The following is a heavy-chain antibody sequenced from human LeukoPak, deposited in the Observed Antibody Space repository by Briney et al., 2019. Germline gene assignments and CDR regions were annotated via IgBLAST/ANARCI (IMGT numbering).Heavy chain of an antibody. V-gene: IGHV4-34*01. J-gene: IGHJ4*02. Sequence: SETLSLTCVVYGGSFSDYYWSWIRQPPGKGLQWIGEINHGGSTNYNPSLKSRVTISVDTSKNQFSLKLSSVTAADTAVYYCARLATGPGGVAFDHWGQGILVTVSS. D-gene: IGHD1-14*01. CDR1: GGSFSDYY. CDR2: INHGGST. CDR3: ARLATGPGGVAFDH.